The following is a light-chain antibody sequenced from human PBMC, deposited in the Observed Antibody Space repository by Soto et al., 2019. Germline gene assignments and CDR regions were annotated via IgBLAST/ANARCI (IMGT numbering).Light chain of an antibody. J-gene: IGLJ1*01. V-gene: IGLV2-14*01. CDR2: DVS. CDR3: SSYTTSNTRQIV. CDR1: SSDVGGYNY. Sequence: QSVLTQPASVSGSPGQSITISCTGTSSDVGGYNYVSWYQQHPGKAPKFMFYDVSNRPSGVSNRFSGSKSGNTASLTISGLQAEDEADYYCSSYTTSNTRQIVFGTGTKVTVL.